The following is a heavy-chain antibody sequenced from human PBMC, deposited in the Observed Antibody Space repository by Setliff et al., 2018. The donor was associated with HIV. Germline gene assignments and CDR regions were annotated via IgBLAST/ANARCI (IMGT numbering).Heavy chain of an antibody. J-gene: IGHJ6*03. CDR3: ARCYYNFWSGYPLDYMDV. D-gene: IGHD3-3*01. CDR1: GGSISSHY. Sequence: PSETLSLTCTVSGGSISSHYWSWIRQPPGKGLEWIGHIYTSGSTNYNPSLKSRVTMSVGTSKNQFSLKLSSVTAADTAVYYCARCYYNFWSGYPLDYMDVWGKGTTGTVSS. V-gene: IGHV4-4*08. CDR2: IYTSGST.